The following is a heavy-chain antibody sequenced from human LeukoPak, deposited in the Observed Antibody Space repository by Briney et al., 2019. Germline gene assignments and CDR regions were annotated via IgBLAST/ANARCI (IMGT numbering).Heavy chain of an antibody. CDR1: GVSFDDYY. Sequence: SETLSLTCAVSGVSFDDYYWSWVRQTPGKGLECIGEINHSGYTNDNPSLKSRVTLSIDTSRKQFSLNLRSVTVADAGIYYCTRMTRGHDYWGQGTQVTVSS. CDR3: TRMTRGHDY. V-gene: IGHV4-34*01. J-gene: IGHJ4*02. D-gene: IGHD4-11*01. CDR2: INHSGYT.